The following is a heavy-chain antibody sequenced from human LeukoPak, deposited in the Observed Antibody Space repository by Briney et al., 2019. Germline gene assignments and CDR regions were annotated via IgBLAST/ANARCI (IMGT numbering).Heavy chain of an antibody. CDR1: GFTFSSYE. CDR3: ARANSSGWYVESFDY. D-gene: IGHD6-19*01. CDR2: ISSSGSTI. Sequence: GGSLRLPCASCGFTFSSYEMNWVRQAPGKGLEWVSYISSSGSTIYYADSEKGRFTISRDNAKNSLYLQMNSLRAEDTAVYYCARANSSGWYVESFDYWGQGTLVTVSS. J-gene: IGHJ4*02. V-gene: IGHV3-48*03.